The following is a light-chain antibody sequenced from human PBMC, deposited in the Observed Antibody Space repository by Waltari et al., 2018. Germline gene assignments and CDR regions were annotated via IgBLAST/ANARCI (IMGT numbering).Light chain of an antibody. J-gene: IGLJ2*01. CDR3: SSYTSGSPLLV. V-gene: IGLV2-14*03. Sequence: SALTQPASVSGSPGQSITISCTGTTNDIGGYNYVSWYQQLPGKAPKLMIYNVNERPSVVSNRVSGSKSDNTASLTIAGLQAADEAVYYCSSYTSGSPLLVFGGGTELTVL. CDR2: NVN. CDR1: TNDIGGYNY.